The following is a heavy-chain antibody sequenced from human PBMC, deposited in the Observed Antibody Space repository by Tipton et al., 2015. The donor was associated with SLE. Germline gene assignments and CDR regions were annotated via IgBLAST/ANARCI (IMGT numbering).Heavy chain of an antibody. D-gene: IGHD2-2*01. CDR2: INWNGGST. Sequence: SLRLSCAASGFTFDDYGMSWVRQAPGKGLEWVSGINWNGGSTGYADSVKGRFTISRDNAKNSLYLQMNSLRAEDTALHYCARGYCSSTSCYGYFVYWGQGTLVTVAS. J-gene: IGHJ4*02. CDR1: GFTFDDYG. CDR3: ARGYCSSTSCYGYFVY. V-gene: IGHV3-20*04.